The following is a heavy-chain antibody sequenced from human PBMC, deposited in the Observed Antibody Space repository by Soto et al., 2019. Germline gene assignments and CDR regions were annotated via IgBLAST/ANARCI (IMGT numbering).Heavy chain of an antibody. Sequence: SETLSLTCTVSGGSISSYYWSWIRQPPGKGLEWIGYIYYSGSTNYNPSLKSRVTISVDTSKNQFSLKLSSVTAADTAVYYCAKDRTNYYYYGMDVWGQGTTVTVSS. V-gene: IGHV4-59*12. CDR3: AKDRTNYYYYGMDV. J-gene: IGHJ6*02. CDR1: GGSISSYY. CDR2: IYYSGST.